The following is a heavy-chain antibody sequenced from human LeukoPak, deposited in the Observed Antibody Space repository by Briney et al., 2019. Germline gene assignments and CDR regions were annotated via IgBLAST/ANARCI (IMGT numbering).Heavy chain of an antibody. D-gene: IGHD1/OR15-1a*01. V-gene: IGHV3-48*03. CDR3: VRDRGGTYSGDNLFDH. CDR1: GFTFSTYE. Sequence: GGSLRLSCAASGFTFSTYEMNWVRQAPGKGLEWLSYIIGDGTTTQYADSVRDRFTISRDNDKDSLYLQMNSLRADDTAVYYCVRDRGGTYSGDNLFDHWGQGTLVTVSS. J-gene: IGHJ5*02. CDR2: IIGDGTTT.